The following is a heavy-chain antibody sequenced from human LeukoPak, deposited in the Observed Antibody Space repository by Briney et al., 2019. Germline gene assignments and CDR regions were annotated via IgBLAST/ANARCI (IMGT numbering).Heavy chain of an antibody. J-gene: IGHJ5*02. CDR1: GGSISSYY. CDR3: ASSRGTFNWFDP. CDR2: IYASGST. D-gene: IGHD3-16*01. Sequence: SETLSLTCTVSGGSISSYYWSWIRQPAGKGLEWIGRIYASGSTNYNPSLKSRVTMSVDTSKNQFSLKLSSVTAADTAVYYCASSRGTFNWFDPWGQGTLVTVSS. V-gene: IGHV4-4*07.